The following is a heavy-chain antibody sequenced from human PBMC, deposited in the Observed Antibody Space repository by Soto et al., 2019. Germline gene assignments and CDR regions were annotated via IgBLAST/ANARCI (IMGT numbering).Heavy chain of an antibody. V-gene: IGHV3-30*03. CDR3: DRVFDSRGYTRPGTDV. CDR2: ISYDGSNK. CDR1: GFTFSSYG. J-gene: IGHJ6*02. Sequence: PGGSLRLSCAASGFTFSSYGMHWVRQAPGKGLEWVAVISYDGSNKYYADSVKGRFTISRDNSKNTLYLQMNSLRAEDTAVYYFDRVFDSRGYTRPGTDVWGQETTLTVSS. D-gene: IGHD3-22*01.